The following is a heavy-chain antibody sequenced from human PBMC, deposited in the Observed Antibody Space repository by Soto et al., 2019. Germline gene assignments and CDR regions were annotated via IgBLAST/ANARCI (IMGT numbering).Heavy chain of an antibody. J-gene: IGHJ5*02. Sequence: SETPSLTCTVSGGSISSYYWSWIRQPPGKGLEWIGYIYYSGSTNYNPSLKSRVTISVDTSKNQFSLKLSSVTAADTAVYYCARLRHTMVRGWFDPWGQGTLRTVSS. D-gene: IGHD3-10*01. CDR2: IYYSGST. CDR1: GGSISSYY. CDR3: ARLRHTMVRGWFDP. V-gene: IGHV4-59*01.